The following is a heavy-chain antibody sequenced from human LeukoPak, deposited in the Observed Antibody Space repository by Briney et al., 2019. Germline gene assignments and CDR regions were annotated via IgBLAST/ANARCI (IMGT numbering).Heavy chain of an antibody. D-gene: IGHD2/OR15-2a*01. CDR3: ARTRGSHISMAYLDY. CDR1: GYTFNGYY. J-gene: IGHJ4*02. CDR2: TNPNSGDT. V-gene: IGHV1-2*02. Sequence: GASVKVSCKASGYTFNGYYIHCVRQAPAPGQGLEWMGWTNPNSGDTNYAQKFQGRVTLTRDTSISTAYMELRSLTSDDTAVYYCARTRGSHISMAYLDYWGQGTLVTVSS.